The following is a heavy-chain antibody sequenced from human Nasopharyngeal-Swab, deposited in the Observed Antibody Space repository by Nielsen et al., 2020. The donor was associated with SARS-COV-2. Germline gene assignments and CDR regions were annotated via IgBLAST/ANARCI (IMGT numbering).Heavy chain of an antibody. V-gene: IGHV1-69*13. CDR1: GGTFSSYA. CDR3: ARAGGDYYYYYYMDV. D-gene: IGHD4-17*01. Sequence: SVKVSCKASGGTFSSYAISWVRQAPGQGLEWMGGIIPIFGTANYAQKFQGRVTITADEPTSTAYMELSSLRSEDTAVYYCARAGGDYYYYYYMDVWGKGTTVTVSS. J-gene: IGHJ6*03. CDR2: IIPIFGTA.